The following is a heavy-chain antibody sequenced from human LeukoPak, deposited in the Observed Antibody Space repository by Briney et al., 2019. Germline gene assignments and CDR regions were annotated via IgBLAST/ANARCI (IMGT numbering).Heavy chain of an antibody. CDR3: ARDGLYCGSNSCYLDV. D-gene: IGHD2-2*01. CDR1: GFTFSSYA. J-gene: IGHJ6*02. CDR2: ISYDGSNK. Sequence: GGSLRLSCAASGFTFSSYAMHWVRQAPGKGLEWVAVISYDGSNKYYADSVKGRFTISRDNSKNTLCLQMNSLRAEDTAVYYCARDGLYCGSNSCYLDVWGQGTTVTVSS. V-gene: IGHV3-30-3*01.